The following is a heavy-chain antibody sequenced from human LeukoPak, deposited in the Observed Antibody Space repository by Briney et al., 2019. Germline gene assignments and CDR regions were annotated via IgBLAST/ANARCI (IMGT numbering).Heavy chain of an antibody. CDR1: GFTFSSYS. J-gene: IGHJ4*02. CDR2: MKKDGSET. Sequence: GGSLRLSCAASGFTFSSYSMIWVRQAPGKGLQWVANMKKDGSETKYVDFVKGRFIISRDNAKNTLYLQMNSLRAEDTAVYYCGRHRSGSGTYFIDHWGQGTLVSVAS. D-gene: IGHD3-10*01. CDR3: GRHRSGSGTYFIDH. V-gene: IGHV3-7*01.